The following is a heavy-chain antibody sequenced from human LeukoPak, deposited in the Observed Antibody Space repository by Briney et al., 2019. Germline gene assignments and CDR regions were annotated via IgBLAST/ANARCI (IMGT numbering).Heavy chain of an antibody. CDR2: INHSGST. V-gene: IGHV4-34*01. Sequence: SETLSLTCAVYGGSFSGYYWSWIRQPPGKRLEWIGEINHSGSTNYNPSLKSRVTVSVDTSKNQFSLKLSSVTAADTAVYYCARATSAPRDIVVVPAAMDYYYGMDVWGQGTTVTVSS. J-gene: IGHJ6*02. CDR3: ARATSAPRDIVVVPAAMDYYYGMDV. D-gene: IGHD2-2*01. CDR1: GGSFSGYY.